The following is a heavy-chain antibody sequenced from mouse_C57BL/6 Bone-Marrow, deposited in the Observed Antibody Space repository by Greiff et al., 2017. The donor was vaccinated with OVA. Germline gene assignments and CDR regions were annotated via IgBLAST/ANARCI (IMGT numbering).Heavy chain of an antibody. CDR1: GYTFTSYW. D-gene: IGHD1-1*01. Sequence: QVQLQQPGAELVKPGASVKLSCKASGYTFTSYWMHWVKQRPGQGLEWIGMIHPNSGSTNYNEKFKSKATLTVDKSSSTAYMQLSSLTSEDSAVYYCARDLITTVVAHWYFDVWGTGTTVTVSS. CDR3: ARDLITTVVAHWYFDV. CDR2: IHPNSGST. J-gene: IGHJ1*03. V-gene: IGHV1-64*01.